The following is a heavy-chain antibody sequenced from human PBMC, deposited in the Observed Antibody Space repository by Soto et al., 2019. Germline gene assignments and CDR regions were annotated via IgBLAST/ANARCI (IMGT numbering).Heavy chain of an antibody. CDR3: TRGQFWRSSFDY. CDR2: INHSGST. J-gene: IGHJ4*02. CDR1: GGSFSGYF. Sequence: PSETLSLTCAVYGGSFSGYFWTWIRQPPGKGLEWIGEINHSGSTNYNPSLKSRVTISVDTSKNQFSLKLSSVTAADTAVFYCTRGQFWRSSFDYWVQGTLVTVSS. V-gene: IGHV4-34*01. D-gene: IGHD6-13*01.